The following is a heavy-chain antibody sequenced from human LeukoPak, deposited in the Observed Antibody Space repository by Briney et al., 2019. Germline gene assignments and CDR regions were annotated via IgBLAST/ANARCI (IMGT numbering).Heavy chain of an antibody. CDR3: ARAPHYDFWSGYYSDYYYYYGMDV. V-gene: IGHV3-48*01. CDR2: ISSSSSTI. D-gene: IGHD3-3*01. Sequence: PRGSLRLSCAASGFTFSSYSMNWVRQAPGKGLEWVSYISSSSSTIYYADSVKGRFTISRDNAKNSLYLQMNSLRAEDTAVYYCARAPHYDFWSGYYSDYYYYYGMDVWGQGTTVTVSS. J-gene: IGHJ6*02. CDR1: GFTFSSYS.